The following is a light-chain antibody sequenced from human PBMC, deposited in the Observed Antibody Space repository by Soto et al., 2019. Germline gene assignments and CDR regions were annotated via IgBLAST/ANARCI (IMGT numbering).Light chain of an antibody. CDR3: QSYDSRLRV. Sequence: QLVLTQPPSVSGAPGQRVTISCTGSSSNIGTGYDVHWYQQLPGTAPKLLIYGNNNRPSGVPDRFSGSKSGTSASLAITGLQAEDEAVYYCQSYDSRLRVFGGGTKLTVL. CDR2: GNN. J-gene: IGLJ2*01. V-gene: IGLV1-40*01. CDR1: SSNIGTGYD.